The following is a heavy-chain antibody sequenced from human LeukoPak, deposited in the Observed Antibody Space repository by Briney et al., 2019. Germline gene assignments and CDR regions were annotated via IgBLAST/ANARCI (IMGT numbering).Heavy chain of an antibody. D-gene: IGHD1-1*01. J-gene: IGHJ4*02. CDR3: ARDTKLERRYFSTPRGLFSFGY. V-gene: IGHV3-11*01. Sequence: PGGSLRLSCAASGFTFSDYYMSWIRQAPGKGLEWVSYISSSGSTIYYADSVKGRFTISRDNAKNSLYLQMNSLRAEDTAVYYCARDTKLERRYFSTPRGLFSFGYWGQGTLVTVSS. CDR1: GFTFSDYY. CDR2: ISSSGSTI.